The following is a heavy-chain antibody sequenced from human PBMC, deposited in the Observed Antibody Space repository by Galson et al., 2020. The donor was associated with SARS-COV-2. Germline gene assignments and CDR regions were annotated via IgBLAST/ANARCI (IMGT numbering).Heavy chain of an antibody. CDR2: IFSNDEK. CDR1: GFSLSNARMG. J-gene: IGHJ5*02. D-gene: IGHD1-26*01. V-gene: IGHV2-26*01. Sequence: SGPTLVKPTETLTLTCTVSGFSLSNARMGVSWIRQPPGKALEWLAHIFSNDEKSYSTSLKSRLTISKDTSKNQVVLTMTNMDPVDTATYYCARTTIVVLGGYNWFDPWGQGTLVTVSS. CDR3: ARTTIVVLGGYNWFDP.